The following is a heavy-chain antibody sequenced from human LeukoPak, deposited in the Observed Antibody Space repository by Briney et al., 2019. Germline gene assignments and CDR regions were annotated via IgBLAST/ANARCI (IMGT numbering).Heavy chain of an antibody. CDR3: VREGEPQTFAY. CDR2: TIPIFGTA. D-gene: IGHD3-16*01. CDR1: GGTLRSYA. Sequence: SVKVSCKASGGTLRSYAISWVRQAPGQGLEWMGGTIPIFGTATYAQRFQGRVTITTDESRSTAYMELNSLRSDDTAVYYCVREGEPQTFAYWGQGTLVTVSS. V-gene: IGHV1-69*05. J-gene: IGHJ4*02.